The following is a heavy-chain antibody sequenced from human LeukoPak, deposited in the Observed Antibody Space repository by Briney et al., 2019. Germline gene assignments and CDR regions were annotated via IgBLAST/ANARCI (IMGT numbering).Heavy chain of an antibody. V-gene: IGHV3-30*02. CDR2: IRYDGSNK. J-gene: IGHJ4*02. CDR1: GFIFSNYA. D-gene: IGHD3-22*01. CDR3: AKLYDSSQISHRSSFDY. Sequence: PGGSLRLSCATSGFIFSNYAVNWVRQAPGKGLEWVAFIRYDGSNKYYADSVKGRFTISRDNSKNTLYPQMNSLRAEDTAVYYCAKLYDSSQISHRSSFDYWGQGTLVTVSS.